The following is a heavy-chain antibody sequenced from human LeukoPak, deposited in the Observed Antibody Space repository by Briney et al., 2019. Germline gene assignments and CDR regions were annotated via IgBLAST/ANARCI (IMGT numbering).Heavy chain of an antibody. J-gene: IGHJ4*02. CDR1: GFTFSSYW. CDR3: ARDLDYYDSSGYYAY. Sequence: PGGSLRLSCAASGFTFSSYWMSWVRQAPGKGLEWVANIKQDGSEKYYVDSVKGRFTISRDNAKNSLYLQMNSLRAEDTAAYYCARDLDYYDSSGYYAYWGQGTLVTVSS. D-gene: IGHD3-22*01. V-gene: IGHV3-7*01. CDR2: IKQDGSEK.